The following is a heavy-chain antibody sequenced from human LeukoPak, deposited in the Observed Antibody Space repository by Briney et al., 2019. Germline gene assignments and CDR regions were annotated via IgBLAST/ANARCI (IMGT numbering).Heavy chain of an antibody. V-gene: IGHV3-23*01. CDR2: ISGSGGST. J-gene: IGHJ4*02. D-gene: IGHD6-19*01. CDR3: AKVKARSSGYFDY. Sequence: GGSLRLSCAASGFTFSGYAMSWVRQAPGKGLEWVSAISGSGGSTYYADSVKGRFTISRDNSKNTLYLQMNSLRAEDTAVYYCAKVKARSSGYFDYWGQGTLVTVSS. CDR1: GFTFSGYA.